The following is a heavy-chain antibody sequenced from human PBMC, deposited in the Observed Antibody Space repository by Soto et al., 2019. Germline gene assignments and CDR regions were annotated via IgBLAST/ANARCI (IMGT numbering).Heavy chain of an antibody. D-gene: IGHD6-6*01. J-gene: IGHJ3*02. V-gene: IGHV1-2*02. CDR2: INPNSGGT. Sequence: RASVKVSCKASGYTFTGYYMHWVRQAPGQGLEWMGWINPNSGGTNYAQKFQGRVTMTRDTSISTAYMELSRLRSDDTAVYYCASFWIAARDDAFDIWGQGTMVTVSS. CDR3: ASFWIAARDDAFDI. CDR1: GYTFTGYY.